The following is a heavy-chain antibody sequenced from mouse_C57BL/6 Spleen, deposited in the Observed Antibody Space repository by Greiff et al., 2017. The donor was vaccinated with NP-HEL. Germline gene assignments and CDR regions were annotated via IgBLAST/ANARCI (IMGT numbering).Heavy chain of an antibody. CDR3: AIHYYGSSYGFDY. CDR2: ISYDGSN. Sequence: ESGPGLVKPSQSLSLTCSVTGYSITSGYYWNWIRQFPGNKLEWMGYISYDGSNNYNPSLKNRISITRDTSKNQFFLKLNSVTTEDTATYYCAIHYYGSSYGFDYWGQGTTLTVSS. V-gene: IGHV3-6*01. CDR1: GYSITSGYY. J-gene: IGHJ2*01. D-gene: IGHD1-1*01.